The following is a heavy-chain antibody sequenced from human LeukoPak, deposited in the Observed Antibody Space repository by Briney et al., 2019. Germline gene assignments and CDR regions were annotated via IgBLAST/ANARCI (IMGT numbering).Heavy chain of an antibody. CDR2: ISRSGRSI. J-gene: IGHJ6*03. Sequence: RGTLRLSCAASGFTFSDYYMTWIRQAPGKGLEWVSYISRSGRSIYNADSVKGRFTISRDNAKNSLYLQMNSLRAEDTAVYYCARDGRYCNGGTCYEYYMDVWGKGTTVTVSS. D-gene: IGHD2-15*01. CDR1: GFTFSDYY. CDR3: ARDGRYCNGGTCYEYYMDV. V-gene: IGHV3-11*04.